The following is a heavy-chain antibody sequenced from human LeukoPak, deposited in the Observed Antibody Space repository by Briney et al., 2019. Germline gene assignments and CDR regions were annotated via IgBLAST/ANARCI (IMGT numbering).Heavy chain of an antibody. CDR2: INAGNGNT. CDR1: GYTFTSYA. V-gene: IGHV1-3*01. J-gene: IGHJ4*02. CDR3: ARDNHDYDYVWGSYRPYYFDY. D-gene: IGHD3-16*02. Sequence: ASVKVSCKASGYTFTSYAMHWVRQAPGQRLEWMGWINAGNGNTKYSQKFQGRVTITRDTSASTAYMELSSLRSEDTAVYYCARDNHDYDYVWGSYRPYYFDYWGQGTLVTVSS.